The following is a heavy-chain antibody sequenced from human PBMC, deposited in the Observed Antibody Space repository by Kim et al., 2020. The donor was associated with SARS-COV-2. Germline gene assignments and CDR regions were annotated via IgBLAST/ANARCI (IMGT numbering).Heavy chain of an antibody. Sequence: GGSLRLSCAASGFTFNTYGMHGVRQAPGKGLEWVAVISYDGSHKYYVDSVKGRFTISRDNPKNTLYLQMNSLRIEDTAVYYCARSFSGSYFGYDYWGQGSLVTVSS. J-gene: IGHJ4*02. V-gene: IGHV3-30*03. D-gene: IGHD1-26*01. CDR2: ISYDGSHK. CDR3: ARSFSGSYFGYDY. CDR1: GFTFNTYG.